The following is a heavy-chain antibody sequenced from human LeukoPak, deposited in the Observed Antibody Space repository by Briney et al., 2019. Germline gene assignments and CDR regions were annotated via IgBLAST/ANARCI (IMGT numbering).Heavy chain of an antibody. Sequence: SGTLSLTCSVSGYSISSGYYWGWIRQPPGKGLEWIGSIYHSGSTYYNPSLKSRVTISVDTSKNQFSLKLSSVTAADTAVYYCARHNWGIGVNDAFDIWGQGTMVTVSS. CDR2: IYHSGST. V-gene: IGHV4-38-2*02. CDR1: GYSISSGYY. CDR3: ARHNWGIGVNDAFDI. D-gene: IGHD6-19*01. J-gene: IGHJ3*02.